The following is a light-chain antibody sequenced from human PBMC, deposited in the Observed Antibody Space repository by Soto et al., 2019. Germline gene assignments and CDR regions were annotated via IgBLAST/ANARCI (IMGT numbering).Light chain of an antibody. CDR2: GES. V-gene: IGKV3-15*01. J-gene: IGKJ4*01. Sequence: ELVLTQSRGTLFLSAGDSATLSCRASQSVSSNYLAWYQQKTGQAPRIRIYGESTRATGIPDRLSGSGSGTELTLTISRLQSEDFAVYYGQKYNNWTLTCGGGTKVDIK. CDR3: QKYNNWTLT. CDR1: QSVSSN.